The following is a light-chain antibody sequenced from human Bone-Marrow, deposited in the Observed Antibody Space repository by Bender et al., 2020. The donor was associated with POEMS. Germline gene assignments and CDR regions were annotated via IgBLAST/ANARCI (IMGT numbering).Light chain of an antibody. V-gene: IGLV1-40*01. Sequence: QSVLPQPPSASGTPGQRVTISCSGTSSNIGRNYVHWYQHLPGTAPKLLIYGYNNRPSGVPDRFSGSKSGTSASLAITGLQAEDEGDYYCQSYDNSLGGWVFGGGTKLTVL. J-gene: IGLJ3*02. CDR2: GYN. CDR3: QSYDNSLGGWV. CDR1: SSNIGRNY.